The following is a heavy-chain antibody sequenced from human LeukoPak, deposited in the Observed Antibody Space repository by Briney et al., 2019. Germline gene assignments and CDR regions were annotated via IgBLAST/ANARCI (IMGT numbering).Heavy chain of an antibody. V-gene: IGHV3-74*01. CDR2: IRGGGGDT. CDR3: ARDRVLGTGSSDY. D-gene: IGHD3-10*01. J-gene: IGHJ4*02. Sequence: PGGSLRLSCTVSGFTFSNYWRHWVRQPPGKGLVWVSCIRGGGGDTNYPYSVKSRFTVSRDHAENTFYLQMNSLTTEDTAVYFCARDRVLGTGSSDYWGQGTLVTVSS. CDR1: GFTFSNYW.